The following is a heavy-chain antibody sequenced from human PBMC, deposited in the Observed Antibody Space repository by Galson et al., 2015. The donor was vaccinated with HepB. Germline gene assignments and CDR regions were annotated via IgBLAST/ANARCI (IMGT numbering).Heavy chain of an antibody. V-gene: IGHV1-58*02. CDR2: IVVGSGNT. J-gene: IGHJ2*01. D-gene: IGHD3-9*01. CDR3: AAAKNVLRYFDWYFDL. Sequence: SVKVSCKASGFTFSSSAMQWVRQARGQRLEWIGWIVVGSGNTNYAQKFQERVTITRDMSTSTAYMELSSLRSEDTAVYYCAAAKNVLRYFDWYFDLWGRGTLVTVSS. CDR1: GFTFSSSA.